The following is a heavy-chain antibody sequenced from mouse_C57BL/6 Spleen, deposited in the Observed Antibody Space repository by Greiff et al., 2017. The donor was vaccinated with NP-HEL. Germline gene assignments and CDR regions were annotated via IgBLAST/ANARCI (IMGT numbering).Heavy chain of an antibody. CDR2: INPSTGGT. J-gene: IGHJ4*01. Sequence: EVKLVESGPELVKPGASVKISCKASGYSFTGYYMNWVKQSPEKSLEWIGEINPSTGGTTYNQKFKAKATLTVDKSSSTAYMQLKSLTSEDSAVYYCARNLAMDYWGQGTSVTVSS. CDR1: GYSFTGYY. V-gene: IGHV1-42*01. CDR3: ARNLAMDY.